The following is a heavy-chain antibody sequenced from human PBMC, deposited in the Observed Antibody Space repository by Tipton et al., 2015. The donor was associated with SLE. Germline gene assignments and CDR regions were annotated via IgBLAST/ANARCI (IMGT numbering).Heavy chain of an antibody. CDR2: IYTSGST. D-gene: IGHD6-13*01. CDR3: ARLGSSSWLPAY. J-gene: IGHJ4*02. CDR1: GGSISSYY. V-gene: IGHV4-4*09. Sequence: TLSLTCTVSGGSISSYYWSWIRQPPGKGLEWIGYIYTSGSTNYNPSLKSRVTISVDTSKNQFSLKLSSVTAADTAVYYCARLGSSSWLPAYWGQGTLVTVSS.